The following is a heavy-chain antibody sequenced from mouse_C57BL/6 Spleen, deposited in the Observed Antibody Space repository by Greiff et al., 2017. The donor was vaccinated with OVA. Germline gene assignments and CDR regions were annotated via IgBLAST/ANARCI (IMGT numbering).Heavy chain of an antibody. CDR1: GFTFSDYY. D-gene: IGHD6-2*01. CDR2: ISNGGGST. CDR3: ATSPDPGYYAMDY. Sequence: EVKLMESGGGLVQPGGSLKLSCAASGFTFSDYYMYWVRQTPEKRLEWVAYISNGGGSTYYPDTVKGRFTISRDNAKNTLYLQMSRLKSEDTAMYYCATSPDPGYYAMDYWGQGTSVTVSS. V-gene: IGHV5-12*01. J-gene: IGHJ4*01.